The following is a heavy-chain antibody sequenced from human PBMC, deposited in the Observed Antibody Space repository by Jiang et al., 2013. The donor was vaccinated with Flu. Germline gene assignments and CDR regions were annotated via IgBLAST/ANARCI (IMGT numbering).Heavy chain of an antibody. D-gene: IGHD5-18*01. V-gene: IGHV5-51*01. CDR2: IYPGDSDT. CDR1: GYSFTSYW. CDR3: ARLIHPKNTRYYYYGMDV. Sequence: GAEVKKPGESLKISCRGSGYSFTSYWIGWVRQMPGKGLEWMGIIYPGDSDTRYSPSFQGQVTISADKSISTAYLQWSSLKASDTAMYYCARLIHPKNTRYYYYGMDVWGQGTTVTVSS. J-gene: IGHJ6*02.